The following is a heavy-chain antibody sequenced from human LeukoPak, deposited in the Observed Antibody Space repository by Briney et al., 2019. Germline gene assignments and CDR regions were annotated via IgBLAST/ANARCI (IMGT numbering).Heavy chain of an antibody. CDR1: GFSFSTYY. CDR3: VRENHGSFDY. D-gene: IGHD1-14*01. CDR2: ISSGITYI. Sequence: GGSLRLSCAASGFSFSTYYANWVRHPPGNWLEWVACISSGITYIFHADSVRGRFAVSGDNAKNSLYLQMNSLRADDTAVYYCVRENHGSFDYWGRGSLVTVSS. J-gene: IGHJ4*02. V-gene: IGHV3-21*01.